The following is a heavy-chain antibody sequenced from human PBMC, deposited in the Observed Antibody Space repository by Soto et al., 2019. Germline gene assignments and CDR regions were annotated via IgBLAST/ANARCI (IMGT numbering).Heavy chain of an antibody. D-gene: IGHD6-13*01. J-gene: IGHJ4*02. V-gene: IGHV4-34*01. CDR1: GGSFSGSY. CDR3: ARGGRQQLIPTPISYKIDY. Sequence: SETLSLTCAVYGGSFSGSYWSWIRQPPGKEMEWIGEINHRGSTNYNPSLKSQVTISVDMSKHQYFLKLSSVTAADTAVYYCARGGRQQLIPTPISYKIDYWGQGTLVTVSS. CDR2: INHRGST.